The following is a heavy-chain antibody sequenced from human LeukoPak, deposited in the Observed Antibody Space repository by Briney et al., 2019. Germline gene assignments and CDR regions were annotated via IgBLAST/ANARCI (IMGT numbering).Heavy chain of an antibody. D-gene: IGHD2-2*01. CDR3: AKEGCTSATCYANC. CDR1: GLTFSTSG. V-gene: IGHV3-23*01. Sequence: GGSLRLSCTASGLTFSTSGFNWVRQAPGKGLEWVSAISGSGGSTYYADSVKGRFTVSRDDSKDTLYLQMNSLRAEDTAVYYCAKEGCTSATCYANCWGQGTLVTVSS. J-gene: IGHJ4*02. CDR2: ISGSGGST.